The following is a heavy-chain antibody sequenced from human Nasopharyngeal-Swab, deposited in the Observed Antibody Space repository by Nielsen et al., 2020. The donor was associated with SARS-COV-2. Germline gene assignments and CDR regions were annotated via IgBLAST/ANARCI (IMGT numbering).Heavy chain of an antibody. CDR2: IYYSGST. D-gene: IGHD2-2*01. V-gene: IGHV4-59*12. CDR3: ARRKEGVVPAALGMVFYYYYYMDV. CDR1: GGSISSYY. J-gene: IGHJ6*03. Sequence: ESLKISCTVSGGSISSYYWSWIRQPPGKGLEWIGYIYYSGSTNYNPSLKSRVTISVDTSKNQFSLKLSSVTAADTAVFYCARRKEGVVPAALGMVFYYYYYMDVWGKGTTVTVSS.